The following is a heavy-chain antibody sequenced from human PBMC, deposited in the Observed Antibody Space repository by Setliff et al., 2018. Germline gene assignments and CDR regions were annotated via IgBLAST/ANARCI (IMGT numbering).Heavy chain of an antibody. V-gene: IGHV4-39*07. CDR1: GASISSSSYY. CDR3: AREPWYYNFWSGYTRDYFDY. Sequence: SETLSLTCTVSGASISSSSYYWAWIRQPPGRGLELIGSIFYGGSTYYNPSLKSRVTISIDASKNQFSLKLDSVTAADTAVYYCAREPWYYNFWSGYTRDYFDYWGQGTLVTV. J-gene: IGHJ4*02. CDR2: IFYGGST. D-gene: IGHD3-3*01.